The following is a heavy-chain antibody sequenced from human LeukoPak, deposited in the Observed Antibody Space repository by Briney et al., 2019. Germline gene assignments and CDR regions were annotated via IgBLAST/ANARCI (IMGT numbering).Heavy chain of an antibody. CDR1: GYTFASSW. D-gene: IGHD2-2*01. CDR3: ARGGAVDRYCSSTSCYWVDAFEI. CDR2: IDPGDSYT. Sequence: GEPLPISCKCSGYTFASSWISGSRQLPGKGREWMGRIDPGDSYTNYSPSFQAHVTISADKSISTAYLQWSSLKASDNAMYYCARGGAVDRYCSSTSCYWVDAFEIWGQGTMVTVSS. J-gene: IGHJ3*02. V-gene: IGHV5-10-1*01.